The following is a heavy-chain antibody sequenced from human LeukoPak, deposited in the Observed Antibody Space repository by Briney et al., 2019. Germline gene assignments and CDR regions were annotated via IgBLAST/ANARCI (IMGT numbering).Heavy chain of an antibody. CDR1: GGTFSSYA. Sequence: SVKVSCKASGGTFSSYAISWVRQAPGQGLEWMGGIIPIFGTANYAQKFQGRVTMTRDTSTSTVYMDLSSLRSEDTAIYYCARRGGCISTSCNLDYWGQGTLVTVSS. J-gene: IGHJ4*02. CDR2: IIPIFGTA. D-gene: IGHD2-2*01. V-gene: IGHV1-69*05. CDR3: ARRGGCISTSCNLDY.